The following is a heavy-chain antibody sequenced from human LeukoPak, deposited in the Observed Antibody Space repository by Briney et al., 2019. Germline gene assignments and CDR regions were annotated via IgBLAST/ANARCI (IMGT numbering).Heavy chain of an antibody. CDR3: ARGLEMNQHDWGGQRPACQGWFDP. V-gene: IGHV4-34*01. CDR1: GGSFSGYY. J-gene: IGHJ5*02. CDR2: INHSGSN. Sequence: SSETLSLTCAVYGGSFSGYYWSWLRQPPGKGREWIGEINHSGSNNYNPFLKSRVTISVDTSKSQFSLKLSSVTAADTAVYYSARGLEMNQHDWGGQRPACQGWFDPWGQGTLVTVSS. D-gene: IGHD6-25*01.